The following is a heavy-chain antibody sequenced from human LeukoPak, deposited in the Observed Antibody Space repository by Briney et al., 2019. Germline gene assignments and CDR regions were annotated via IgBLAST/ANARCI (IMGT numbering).Heavy chain of an antibody. CDR2: INQDGSEK. D-gene: IGHD6-13*01. V-gene: IGHV3-7*01. J-gene: IGHJ5*02. CDR3: ARVVTKIPRDLAAASLLYNWFDP. Sequence: GGSLRLSCAASGFTFSSYAMSWVRQAPGKGLEWVANINQDGSEKYYVDSVKGRFTISRDNAKNSLYLQMNSLRAEDTAVYYCARVVTKIPRDLAAASLLYNWFDPWGQGTLVTVSS. CDR1: GFTFSSYA.